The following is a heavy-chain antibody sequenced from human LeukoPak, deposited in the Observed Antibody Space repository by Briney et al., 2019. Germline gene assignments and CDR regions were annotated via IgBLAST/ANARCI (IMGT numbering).Heavy chain of an antibody. D-gene: IGHD5-12*01. CDR2: ISSSSSYI. J-gene: IGHJ4*02. CDR3: ARDRYSGYGAFDY. Sequence: GGSLRLSCAASGFTFSSYSMNWVRQAPGKGLEWVSSISSSSSYIYYADSVKGRFTISRDNAKNSLYLQMNRLRAEDTAVYYCARDRYSGYGAFDYWGQGTLVTVSS. V-gene: IGHV3-21*01. CDR1: GFTFSSYS.